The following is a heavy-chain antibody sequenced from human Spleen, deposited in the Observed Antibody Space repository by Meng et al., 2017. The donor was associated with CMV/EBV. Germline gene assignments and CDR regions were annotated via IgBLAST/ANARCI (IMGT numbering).Heavy chain of an antibody. CDR1: GNTLGSYH. CDR3: ATSQGSFGSPGLDNYYQYAMDV. CDR2: INPGGGST. J-gene: IGHJ6*02. D-gene: IGHD3-10*01. V-gene: IGHV1-46*01. Sequence: ASVKVSCKASGNTLGSYHMHWVRQAPGQGLEWMGTINPGGGSTTYAQKFQGRIIMTRGASTSAVYMELSSLRSEDTAVYYCATSQGSFGSPGLDNYYQYAMDVWGQGTTVTVSS.